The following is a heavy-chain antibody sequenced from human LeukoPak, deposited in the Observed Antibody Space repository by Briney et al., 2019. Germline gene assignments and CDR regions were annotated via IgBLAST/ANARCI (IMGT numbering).Heavy chain of an antibody. CDR2: ISDSGGST. Sequence: PGGSLRLSCAASGFTFSSYAMSWVRQAPGKGLEWVSGISDSGGSTYYADSVKGRFTISRDNSENTLHLQMNSLRAEDTAAYYCARDETMVRGGPRPYWGQGTLVTISS. CDR3: ARDETMVRGGPRPY. J-gene: IGHJ4*02. V-gene: IGHV3-23*01. CDR1: GFTFSSYA. D-gene: IGHD3-10*01.